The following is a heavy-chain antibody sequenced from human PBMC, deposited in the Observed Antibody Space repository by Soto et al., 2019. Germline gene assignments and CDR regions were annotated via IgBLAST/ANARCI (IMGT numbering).Heavy chain of an antibody. Sequence: PGGSLRLSFAASGFTFTRYSMNWVRQAPGKGLEWVSSISSTTNYIYYGDSMKGRFTISRDNAKNSLYLEMNSLRAEDTAVYYCARESEDLTSNFDYCGQGTLLTVSS. CDR2: ISSTTNYI. J-gene: IGHJ4*02. CDR1: GFTFTRYS. CDR3: ARESEDLTSNFDY. V-gene: IGHV3-21*06.